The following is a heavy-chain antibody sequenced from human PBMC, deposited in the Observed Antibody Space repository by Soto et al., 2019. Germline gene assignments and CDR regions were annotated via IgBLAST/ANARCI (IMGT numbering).Heavy chain of an antibody. CDR1: GFTFSSYA. D-gene: IGHD1-1*01. V-gene: IGHV3-23*01. CDR2: ISGSGGST. Sequence: EVQLLECGGGLVQPGGSLRLSCAASGFTFSSYAMSWVRQAPGKGLEWVSAISGSGGSTYYADSVKGRFTISRDNSKNTLYLKMNSLRAEDTAVYYCAKDASPTHRSPRNDAFDIWGQGTMVTVSS. CDR3: AKDASPTHRSPRNDAFDI. J-gene: IGHJ3*02.